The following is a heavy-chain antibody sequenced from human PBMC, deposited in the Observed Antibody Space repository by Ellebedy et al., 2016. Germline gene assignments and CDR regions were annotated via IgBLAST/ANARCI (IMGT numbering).Heavy chain of an antibody. Sequence: ASVKVSCKASGGTFSSYAVTWVRQAPGRGLEWMGAITGMFGTTKYAQTLQGRVSITADELTSTAYMELSSLRSDDTAIYYCARGIYYYETYLQHWGQGSLVTVSS. CDR1: GGTFSSYA. D-gene: IGHD3-22*01. CDR3: ARGIYYYETYLQH. J-gene: IGHJ1*01. V-gene: IGHV1-69*13. CDR2: ITGMFGTT.